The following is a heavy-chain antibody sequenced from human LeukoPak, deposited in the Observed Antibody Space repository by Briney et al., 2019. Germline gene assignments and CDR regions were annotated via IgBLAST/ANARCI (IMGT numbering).Heavy chain of an antibody. D-gene: IGHD2-15*01. V-gene: IGHV4-31*03. Sequence: SETLSLTCTVSGGSISSGGYYWSWIRQHPGKGLEWIGYIYYSGSTYYNPSLKSRVTISVDTSKNQFSLKLSSVTAADTAVYYCAREVYCSGGSCYSQTHTHWFGPWGQGTLVTVSS. CDR1: GGSISSGGYY. CDR3: AREVYCSGGSCYSQTHTHWFGP. CDR2: IYYSGST. J-gene: IGHJ5*02.